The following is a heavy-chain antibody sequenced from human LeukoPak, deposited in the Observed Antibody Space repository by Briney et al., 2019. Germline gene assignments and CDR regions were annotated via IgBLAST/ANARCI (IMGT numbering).Heavy chain of an antibody. V-gene: IGHV4-59*12. J-gene: IGHJ5*02. Sequence: PSETLSLTCTVSGGSISSYYWSWIRQPPGKGLEWIGYIYYSGSTNYNPSLKSRVTISVDTSKNQFSLKLSSVTAADTAVYYCARVLTPYSGSYCWFDPWGQGTLVTVSS. CDR1: GGSISSYY. CDR2: IYYSGST. CDR3: ARVLTPYSGSYCWFDP. D-gene: IGHD1-26*01.